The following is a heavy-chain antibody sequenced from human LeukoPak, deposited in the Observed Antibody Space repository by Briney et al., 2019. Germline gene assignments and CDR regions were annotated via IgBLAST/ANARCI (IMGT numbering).Heavy chain of an antibody. Sequence: SETLSLTCAVYGGPFSGYYWSWIRQPPGKGLEWIGEINHSGSTNYNPSLKSRVTISVDTSKNQFSLKLSSVTAADTAVYYCARGFTLVTGMDVGGQGTTVTVSS. CDR1: GGPFSGYY. CDR3: ARGFTLVTGMDV. CDR2: INHSGST. V-gene: IGHV4-34*01. D-gene: IGHD5-18*01. J-gene: IGHJ6*02.